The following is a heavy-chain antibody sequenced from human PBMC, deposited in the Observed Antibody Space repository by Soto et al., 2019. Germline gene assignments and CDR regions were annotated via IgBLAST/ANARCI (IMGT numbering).Heavy chain of an antibody. V-gene: IGHV4-59*11. CDR1: GASISTQS. D-gene: IGHD3-3*01. CDR2: LYYSGTT. Sequence: AXGTLTLTCTVSGASISTQSWNWIRQAPGKGLEWIGYLYYSGTTNYNPSLKSRVTISADTSKNQVSLKLTSVTAADTAVYFCARGLSWSPYFESWGQGILVIVSS. J-gene: IGHJ4*02. CDR3: ARGLSWSPYFES.